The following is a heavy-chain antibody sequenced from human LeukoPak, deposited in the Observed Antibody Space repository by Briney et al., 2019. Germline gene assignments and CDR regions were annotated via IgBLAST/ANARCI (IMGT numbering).Heavy chain of an antibody. CDR1: GYTFTSYG. D-gene: IGHD2-2*01. V-gene: IGHV1-18*01. CDR3: ARDLVVVPAAPGGY. Sequence: ASVKVSCKASGYTFTSYGISWVRQAPGQGLEWMGWVSVYNGNTNYAQKLQGRVTMTTDTSTSTAYMELRSLRSDDTAAYYCARDLVVVPAAPGGYWGQGTLVTVSS. CDR2: VSVYNGNT. J-gene: IGHJ4*02.